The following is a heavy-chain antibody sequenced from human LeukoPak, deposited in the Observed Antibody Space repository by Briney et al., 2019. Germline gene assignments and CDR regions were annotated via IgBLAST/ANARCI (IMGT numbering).Heavy chain of an antibody. CDR3: ARDWIPDAFDI. CDR1: GGSISSSSYY. V-gene: IGHV4-39*02. Sequence: KASETLSLTCTVSGGSISSSSYYWGWIRQPPGKGLEWIGSIYYSGSTYYNPSLKSRVTISVDTSKNQFSLKLSSVTAADTAVYYCARDWIPDAFDIWGQGTVVTVSS. D-gene: IGHD2-2*03. J-gene: IGHJ3*02. CDR2: IYYSGST.